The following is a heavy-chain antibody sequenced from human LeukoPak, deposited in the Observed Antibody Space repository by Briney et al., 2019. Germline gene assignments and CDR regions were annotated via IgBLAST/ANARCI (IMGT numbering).Heavy chain of an antibody. Sequence: GGSLRLSWAASGFTFSNVWMSWVRQAAGEGLEWVGRIKSKTDGRKTDYAAPVKGRFTISRDDSKNTLYLQMNSLKTEDTAVYYCTTVTYDSSGYYLDYWGQGTLVTVPS. D-gene: IGHD3-22*01. CDR2: IKSKTDGRKT. CDR1: GFTFSNVW. V-gene: IGHV3-15*01. CDR3: TTVTYDSSGYYLDY. J-gene: IGHJ4*02.